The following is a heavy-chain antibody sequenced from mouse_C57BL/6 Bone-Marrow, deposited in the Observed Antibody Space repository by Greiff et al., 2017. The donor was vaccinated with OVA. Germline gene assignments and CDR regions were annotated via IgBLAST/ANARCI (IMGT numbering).Heavy chain of an antibody. Sequence: QVQLQQSGAELARPGASVKLSCKASGYTFTSYGISWVKQRTGQGLEWIGEIYPRSGNTYYNETFKGKDTLTADKSSSTAYMELRSLTSEDSAVYFCARCWDWYFDVWGTGTTVTVSS. J-gene: IGHJ1*03. CDR3: ARCWDWYFDV. V-gene: IGHV1-81*01. CDR2: IYPRSGNT. D-gene: IGHD4-1*01. CDR1: GYTFTSYG.